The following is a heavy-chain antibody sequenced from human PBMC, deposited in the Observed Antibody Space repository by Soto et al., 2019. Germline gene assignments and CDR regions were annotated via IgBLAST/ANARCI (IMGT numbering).Heavy chain of an antibody. J-gene: IGHJ4*02. V-gene: IGHV1-8*01. CDR1: GYTFTSYD. CDR2: MNPNNGDT. CDR3: ATARSTVLTTEVDY. Sequence: QVQLVQSGAEVKKPGASVKVSCKTSGYTFTSYDINWVRQATGQGLEWMGWMNPNNGDTGYAQKFQGRVTMTRNTSISTAYMDLSSLRSEDTAVYYWATARSTVLTTEVDYWGQGTLVTVSS. D-gene: IGHD4-17*01.